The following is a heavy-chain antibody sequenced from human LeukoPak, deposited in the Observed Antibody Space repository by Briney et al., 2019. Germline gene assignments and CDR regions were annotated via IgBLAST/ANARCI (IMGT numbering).Heavy chain of an antibody. CDR1: GASFSGYY. J-gene: IGHJ6*03. CDR2: INQSGST. CDR3: AREHYFYHMDG. V-gene: IGHV4-34*01. Sequence: SETLSLTCAVYGASFSGYYWSWIRQPPGKGLEWIGEINQSGSTNYNPSLKSRVTISVDTSKNQFSLKLSSVTAADTAVYYCAREHYFYHMDGWGEGTTVTVSS.